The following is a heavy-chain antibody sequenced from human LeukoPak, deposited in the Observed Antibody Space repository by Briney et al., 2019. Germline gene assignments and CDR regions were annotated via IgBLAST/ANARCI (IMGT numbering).Heavy chain of an antibody. V-gene: IGHV3-74*03. CDR2: IENDGSTT. CDR1: GFTFSSYS. D-gene: IGHD3-10*01. J-gene: IGHJ4*02. Sequence: GGSLRLSCAASGFTFSSYSMNWVRQAPGKGLVWVSRIENDGSTTSYADSVKGRFTISRDNAKNMVYLQMNSLTGDDTAVYYCARDRGHAILDYWGQGSLVTVSS. CDR3: ARDRGHAILDY.